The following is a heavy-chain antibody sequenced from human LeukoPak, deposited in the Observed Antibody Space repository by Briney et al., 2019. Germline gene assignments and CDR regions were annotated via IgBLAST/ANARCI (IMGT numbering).Heavy chain of an antibody. D-gene: IGHD5-18*01. Sequence: SETLSLTCTVSGGSISSSSYYWSWIRQHPGKGLEWIGYIYYSGSTYYNPSLKSRVTISVDTSKNQFSLKLSSVTAADTAVYYCAREGRVDTQKEDAFDIWGQGTMVTVSS. CDR3: AREGRVDTQKEDAFDI. V-gene: IGHV4-31*03. J-gene: IGHJ3*02. CDR1: GGSISSSSYY. CDR2: IYYSGST.